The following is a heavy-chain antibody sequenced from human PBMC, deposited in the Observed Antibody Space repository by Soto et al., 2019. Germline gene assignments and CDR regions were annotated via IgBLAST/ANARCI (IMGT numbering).Heavy chain of an antibody. Sequence: SVKVSCKASGGTFSSYAISWVRQAPGQGLEWMGGIIPVFGTANYAQKFQGRVTITADESTSTAYMELSSLRSEDTAVYYCASGLPTIFGVVILSPLLHYYYYGMDVCGQGTTVTV. D-gene: IGHD3-3*01. V-gene: IGHV1-69*13. CDR3: ASGLPTIFGVVILSPLLHYYYYGMDV. CDR2: IIPVFGTA. J-gene: IGHJ6*02. CDR1: GGTFSSYA.